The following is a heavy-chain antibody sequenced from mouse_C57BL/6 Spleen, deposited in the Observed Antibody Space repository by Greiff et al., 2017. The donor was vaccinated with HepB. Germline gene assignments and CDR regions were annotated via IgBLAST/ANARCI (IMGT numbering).Heavy chain of an antibody. J-gene: IGHJ2*01. D-gene: IGHD1-3*01. Sequence: DVKLVESGPGMVKPSQSLSLTCTVTGYSITSGYDWHWIRHFPGNKLEWMGYISYSGSTNYNPSLKSRISITHDTSKNHFFLKLNSVTTEDTATYYCARDSGYYFDYWGQGTTLTVSS. CDR2: ISYSGST. CDR1: GYSITSGYD. V-gene: IGHV3-1*01. CDR3: ARDSGYYFDY.